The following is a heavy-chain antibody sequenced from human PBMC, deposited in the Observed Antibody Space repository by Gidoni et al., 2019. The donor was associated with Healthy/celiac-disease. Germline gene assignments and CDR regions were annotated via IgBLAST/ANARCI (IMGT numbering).Heavy chain of an antibody. CDR1: GFTFSSYG. CDR3: AKAPYYDFWSGYPCLVY. V-gene: IGHV3-30*18. D-gene: IGHD3-3*01. Sequence: QVQLVESGGGVVQPGRSLRLSCAASGFTFSSYGMHWVRQAPGKGLEWVAVISYDGSNKYYADSVKGRFTISRDNSKNTLYLQMNSLRAEDTAVYYCAKAPYYDFWSGYPCLVYWGQGTLVTVSS. J-gene: IGHJ4*02. CDR2: ISYDGSNK.